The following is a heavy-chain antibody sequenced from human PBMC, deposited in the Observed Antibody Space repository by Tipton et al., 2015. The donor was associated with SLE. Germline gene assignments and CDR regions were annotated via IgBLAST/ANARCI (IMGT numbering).Heavy chain of an antibody. CDR3: VTDGIVATSFYYYGMDV. CDR1: GDSLNSYA. CDR2: IIPIFGTA. D-gene: IGHD5-12*01. V-gene: IGHV1-69*01. Sequence: QVQLVQSGAEVKKPGSSVKVSCTASGDSLNSYAMSWVRQAPGQGLEWMGGIIPIFGTANYAQEFQDRVTISADESTNTAYMELSSLRSQDTAVYYCVTDGIVATSFYYYGMDVWGQGTTVIVSS. J-gene: IGHJ6*02.